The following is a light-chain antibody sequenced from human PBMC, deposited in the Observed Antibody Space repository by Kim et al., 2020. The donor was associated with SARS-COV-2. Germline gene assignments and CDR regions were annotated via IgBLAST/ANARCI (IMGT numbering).Light chain of an antibody. CDR2: GSS. Sequence: SPGERATLSCRASQSVNSNYLAWYQQKPGQAPRLLIYGSSSRASGIPDRFSGSGSGTDFTLTISRLEPEDFAVYYCQQYSSFPRTFGQGTKVDIK. V-gene: IGKV3-20*01. J-gene: IGKJ1*01. CDR3: QQYSSFPRT. CDR1: QSVNSNY.